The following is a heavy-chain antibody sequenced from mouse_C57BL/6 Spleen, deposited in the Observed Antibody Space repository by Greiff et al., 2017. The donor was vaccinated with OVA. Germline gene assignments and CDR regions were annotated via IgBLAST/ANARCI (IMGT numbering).Heavy chain of an antibody. CDR1: GYSFTGYY. J-gene: IGHJ3*01. Sequence: EVQLVESGPELVKPGASVKISCKASGYSFTGYYMNWVKQSPEKSLEWIGEINPSTGGTTYNQKFKAKATLTVDKSSSTAYMQLKSLTSEDSAVYYCAGYSNYGGFAYWGQGTLVTVSA. V-gene: IGHV1-42*01. CDR3: AGYSNYGGFAY. D-gene: IGHD2-5*01. CDR2: INPSTGGT.